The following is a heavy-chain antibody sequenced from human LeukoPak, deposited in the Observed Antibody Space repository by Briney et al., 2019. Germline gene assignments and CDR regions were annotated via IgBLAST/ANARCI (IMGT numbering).Heavy chain of an antibody. J-gene: IGHJ4*02. CDR3: AGDLVYCSSTSCYLWDY. Sequence: ASVKVSCKASGYTFTSYGISWVRQAPGQGLEWMGWISAYNGNTNYAQKLQGRVTMTTDTSTSTAYMELRSLRSDDTAVYYCAGDLVYCSSTSCYLWDYWGQGTLVTVSS. CDR1: GYTFTSYG. D-gene: IGHD2-2*01. CDR2: ISAYNGNT. V-gene: IGHV1-18*01.